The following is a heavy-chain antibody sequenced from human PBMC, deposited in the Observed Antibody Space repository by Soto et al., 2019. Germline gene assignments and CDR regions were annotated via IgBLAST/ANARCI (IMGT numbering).Heavy chain of an antibody. CDR1: GGTFSSYA. J-gene: IGHJ6*02. Sequence: QVQLVQSGAEVKKPGSSVKVSSKASGGTFSSYAISWVRQAPGQGLEWMGGIIPIFGTANYAQKFQGRVTITADESTSTAYMELSSLRSEDTAVYYCARGEYSSSSVYYYGMDVWGQGTTVTVSS. CDR3: ARGEYSSSSVYYYGMDV. V-gene: IGHV1-69*12. D-gene: IGHD6-6*01. CDR2: IIPIFGTA.